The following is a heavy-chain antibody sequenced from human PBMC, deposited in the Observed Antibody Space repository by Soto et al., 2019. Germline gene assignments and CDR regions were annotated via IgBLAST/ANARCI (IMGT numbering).Heavy chain of an antibody. CDR1: GGSVSSGSYY. V-gene: IGHV4-61*01. CDR2: IYYSGST. D-gene: IGHD3-3*01. J-gene: IGHJ6*02. Sequence: SETLSLTCPVSGGSVSSGSYYWSWIRQPPGKGLEWIGYIYYSGSTNYNPSLKSRVTISVDTSKNQFSLKLSSVTAADTAVYYCASSTYDFWSGHNYYGMDVWGQGTTVTVSS. CDR3: ASSTYDFWSGHNYYGMDV.